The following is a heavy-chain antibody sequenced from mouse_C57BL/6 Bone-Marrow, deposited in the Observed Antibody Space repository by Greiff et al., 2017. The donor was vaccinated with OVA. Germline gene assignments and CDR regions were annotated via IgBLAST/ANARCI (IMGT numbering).Heavy chain of an antibody. V-gene: IGHV1-4*01. CDR1: GYTFTSYT. Sequence: QVQLKQSGAELARPGASVKMSCKASGYTFTSYTMHWVKQRPGQGLEWIGYINPSSGYTKYNQKFKDKATLTADKSSSTAYMQLSSLTSEDSAVYYGARERTTVVADWYFDVWGTGTTVTVSS. CDR2: INPSSGYT. J-gene: IGHJ1*03. D-gene: IGHD1-1*01. CDR3: ARERTTVVADWYFDV.